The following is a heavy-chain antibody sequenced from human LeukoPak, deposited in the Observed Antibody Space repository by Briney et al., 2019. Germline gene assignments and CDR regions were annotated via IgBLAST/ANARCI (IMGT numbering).Heavy chain of an antibody. V-gene: IGHV3-11*06. CDR1: GFTFSDYY. J-gene: IGHJ4*02. CDR2: ISGSSSYT. Sequence: PGGSLRLSCAASGFTFSDYYMSWIRQAPGKGLEWVSYISGSSSYTNYADSVKGRFSISRDNAKKSLYLQMNSLRAEGTAVYYCARGGGSYLLDCWGQGTLVTVSS. CDR3: ARGGGSYLLDC. D-gene: IGHD3-16*02.